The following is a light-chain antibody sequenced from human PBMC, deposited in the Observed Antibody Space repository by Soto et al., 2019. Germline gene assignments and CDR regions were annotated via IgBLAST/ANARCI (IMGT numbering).Light chain of an antibody. Sequence: QSALTQPASVSGSPGQSITISCTGTSSDVGGYNYVSWYQQHPGKAPKLIIYEVSNRPSGVSNHFSGSKSGNTATLTISGLQAEDEADYHCSSYTSSSTLVVFGGGTKLTVL. V-gene: IGLV2-14*01. CDR2: EVS. CDR1: SSDVGGYNY. J-gene: IGLJ2*01. CDR3: SSYTSSSTLVV.